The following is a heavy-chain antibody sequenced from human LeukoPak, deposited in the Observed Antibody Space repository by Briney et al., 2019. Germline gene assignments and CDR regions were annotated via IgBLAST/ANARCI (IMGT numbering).Heavy chain of an antibody. CDR1: GYTFTSCD. J-gene: IGHJ4*02. D-gene: IGHD2-15*01. V-gene: IGHV1-8*01. CDR3: ARGLSLLTNYGIDY. Sequence: EASVKVSCKASGYTFTSCDINWVRQATGQGLEWMGWMNPNSGNTGYAQNFQGRITMTRNTSISTAYMELSSLKSEDTAVYYCARGLSLLTNYGIDYWGQGTLVTVSS. CDR2: MNPNSGNT.